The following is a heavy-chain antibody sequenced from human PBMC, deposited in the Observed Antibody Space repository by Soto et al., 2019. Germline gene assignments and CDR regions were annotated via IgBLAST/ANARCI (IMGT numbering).Heavy chain of an antibody. CDR2: INAGNGNT. J-gene: IGHJ6*02. CDR3: ARQLGSYGYYYYGMDV. D-gene: IGHD1-26*01. CDR1: GYTFTSYA. V-gene: IGHV1-3*01. Sequence: GASVKVSCKASGYTFTSYAMHWVRQAPGQRLEWMGWINAGNGNTKYSQKFQGRVTITRDTSASTAYMELSSLRSEDTAVYYCARQLGSYGYYYYGMDVWGQGTTVTVSS.